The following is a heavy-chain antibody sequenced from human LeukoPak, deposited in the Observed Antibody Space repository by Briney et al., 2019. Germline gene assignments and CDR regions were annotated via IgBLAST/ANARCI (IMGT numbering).Heavy chain of an antibody. D-gene: IGHD6-13*01. J-gene: IGHJ3*02. CDR1: GFTFSSYG. CDR2: ISYDGSNK. Sequence: AGGSLGLSCAASGFTFSSYGMHWVRQAPGKGLEWVAVISYDGSNKYYADSVKGRFTISRDNSKNTLYLQMNSLRAEDTAVYYCAKAEQQLVLFDAFDIWGQGTMVTVSS. V-gene: IGHV3-30*18. CDR3: AKAEQQLVLFDAFDI.